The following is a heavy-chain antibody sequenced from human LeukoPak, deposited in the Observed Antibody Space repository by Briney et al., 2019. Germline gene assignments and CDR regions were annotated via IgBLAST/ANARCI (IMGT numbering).Heavy chain of an antibody. CDR1: GGSISSYY. CDR3: ARLGVVTPGWYFDL. J-gene: IGHJ2*01. V-gene: IGHV4-59*08. CDR2: IYYSGST. D-gene: IGHD4-23*01. Sequence: SETLSLTCTASGGSISSYYWSWIRQPPGKGLEWIGYIYYSGSTNYNPSLKSRVTISVDTSKNQFSLKLSSVTAADTAVYYCARLGVVTPGWYFDLWGRGTLVTVSS.